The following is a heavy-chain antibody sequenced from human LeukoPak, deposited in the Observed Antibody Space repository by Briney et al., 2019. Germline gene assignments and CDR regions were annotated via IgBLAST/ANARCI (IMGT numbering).Heavy chain of an antibody. CDR2: INHSGST. D-gene: IGHD6-19*01. Sequence: SETLSLTCTVSGDSTSNYYWSWIRQPQGKGLEWIGEINHSGSTNYNPSLKSRVTISVDTSKNQFSLNLSSVTAADTAVYYCARAKVAGPFAYWGQGTLVTVSS. CDR1: GDSTSNYY. J-gene: IGHJ4*02. CDR3: ARAKVAGPFAY. V-gene: IGHV4-34*01.